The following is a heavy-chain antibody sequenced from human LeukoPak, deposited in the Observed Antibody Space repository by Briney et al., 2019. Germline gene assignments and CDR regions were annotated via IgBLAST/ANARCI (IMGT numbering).Heavy chain of an antibody. CDR2: IIPIFGTA. CDR1: GYTFTSYY. CDR3: ARAPVAGTEGYWYFDL. J-gene: IGHJ2*01. D-gene: IGHD6-19*01. V-gene: IGHV1-69*13. Sequence: SVKVSCKASGYTFTSYYMHWVRQAPGQGLEWMGGIIPIFGTANYAQKFQGRVTITADESTSTAYMELSSLRSEDTAVYYCARAPVAGTEGYWYFDLWGRGTLVTVSS.